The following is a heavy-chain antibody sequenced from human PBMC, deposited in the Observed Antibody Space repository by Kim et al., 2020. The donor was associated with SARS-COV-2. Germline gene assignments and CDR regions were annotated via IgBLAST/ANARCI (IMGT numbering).Heavy chain of an antibody. CDR2: IRSKAYGGTT. CDR3: TRDELWGAFWVPLQSYGMDV. J-gene: IGHJ6*02. CDR1: GFTFGDYA. D-gene: IGHD3-16*01. Sequence: GGSLRLSCTASGFTFGDYAMSWVRQAPGTGLEWVGFIRSKAYGGTTEYAASVKGRFTISRDDSKSIAYLQMNSLKTEDTAVYYCTRDELWGAFWVPLQSYGMDVWGQGTTVTVSS. V-gene: IGHV3-49*04.